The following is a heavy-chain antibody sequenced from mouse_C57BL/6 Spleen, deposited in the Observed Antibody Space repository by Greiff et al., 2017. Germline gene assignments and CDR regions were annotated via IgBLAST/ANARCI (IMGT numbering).Heavy chain of an antibody. CDR1: GFTFSSYG. V-gene: IGHV5-6*01. Sequence: EVQRVESGGDLVKPGGSLKLSCAASGFTFSSYGMSWVRQTPDKRLEWVATISSGGSYTYYPDSVKGRFTISRDNAKNTLYLQMSSLKSEDTAMYYCARGITTVALDYWGQGTTLTVSS. CDR3: ARGITTVALDY. D-gene: IGHD1-1*01. CDR2: ISSGGSYT. J-gene: IGHJ2*01.